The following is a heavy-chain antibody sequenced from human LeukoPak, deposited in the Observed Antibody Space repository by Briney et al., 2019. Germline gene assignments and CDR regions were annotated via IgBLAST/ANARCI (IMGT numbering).Heavy chain of an antibody. D-gene: IGHD5-12*01. V-gene: IGHV1-24*01. CDR2: FDPEDGET. CDR1: GYTLTELS. CDR3: ATASSGYREMDI. Sequence: ASVKVSCKVSGYTLTELSMHWVRQAPGKGLEWMGGFDPEDGETIYARKFQGRVTMTEDTSTDTAYMELSSLRSEDTAVYYCATASSGYREMDIWGQGTMVTVSS. J-gene: IGHJ3*02.